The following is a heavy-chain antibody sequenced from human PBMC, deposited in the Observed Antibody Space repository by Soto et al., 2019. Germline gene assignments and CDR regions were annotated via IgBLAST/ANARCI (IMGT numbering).Heavy chain of an antibody. J-gene: IGHJ6*02. V-gene: IGHV1-18*04. CDR2: ISAYNGNT. Sequence: ASVKVPCKASGYAFTSYGISWVRQAPGQGLEWMGWISAYNGNTNYAQKLQGRVTMTTDTSTSTAYMELRSLRSDDTAVYYCARDHGSGRYYYYCGIDVWGEGTTVT. CDR3: ARDHGSGRYYYYCGIDV. CDR1: GYAFTSYG. D-gene: IGHD3-10*01.